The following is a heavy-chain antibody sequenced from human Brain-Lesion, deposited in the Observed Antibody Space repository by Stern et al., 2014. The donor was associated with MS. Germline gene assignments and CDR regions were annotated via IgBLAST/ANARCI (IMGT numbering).Heavy chain of an antibody. CDR1: GNTFTNRY. CDR3: AEGGSYGFVY. CDR2: ITPFTGNT. J-gene: IGHJ4*02. Sequence: QLVEPGAEVKKTGSSVKGSCQASGNTFTNRYLHWVRQAPGQALEWMGWITPFTGNTNYAQNFQDRVTITMDRSMSTAYMDLSSLRSDDTAIYFCAEGGSYGFVYWGQGTLVTVSS. D-gene: IGHD4-17*01. V-gene: IGHV1-45*02.